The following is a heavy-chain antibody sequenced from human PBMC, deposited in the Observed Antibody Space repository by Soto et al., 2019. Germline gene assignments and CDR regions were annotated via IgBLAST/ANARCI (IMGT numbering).Heavy chain of an antibody. CDR3: ARSVAKYYYYGMDV. D-gene: IGHD5-12*01. CDR1: GGTFSSYA. V-gene: IGHV1-69*12. Sequence: QVQLVQSGAEVKKPGSSVKVSCKASGGTFSSYAISWVRQAPGQGLEWMGGIIPIFGTANYAQKFQGRVTIXAXEXPSTAYMELSSLSSEDTAVYYCARSVAKYYYYGMDVWGQGTPVTVSS. J-gene: IGHJ6*02. CDR2: IIPIFGTA.